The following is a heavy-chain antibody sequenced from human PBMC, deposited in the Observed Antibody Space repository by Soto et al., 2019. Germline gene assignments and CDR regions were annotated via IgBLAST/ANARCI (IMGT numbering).Heavy chain of an antibody. CDR1: GGSFSCYY. Sequence: ASETLSLTCAVYGGSFSCYYWSWIRHLPGKGLEWIGYISYSGNTNYNHSLRGRVTISIDTSKNQFSLKVTSVTAADTAVYYCACLRGYRGSPIDYWGQGAQVTVSS. CDR2: ISYSGNT. J-gene: IGHJ4*02. CDR3: ACLRGYRGSPIDY. V-gene: IGHV4-59*01. D-gene: IGHD2-15*01.